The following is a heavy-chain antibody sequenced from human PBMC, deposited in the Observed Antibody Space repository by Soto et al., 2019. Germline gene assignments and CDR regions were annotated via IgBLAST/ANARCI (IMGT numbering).Heavy chain of an antibody. V-gene: IGHV4-30-2*01. Sequence: QLQLQESGSGLVKPSQTLSLTCAVSGGSISSGGYSWSWIRQPPGKGLEWIGYIYHSGSTYYNPSLKSRVPISVDRSKNQCSLKLGSVTAAHTAVYYCACSCGSAPGDAFDIWGQGTMVTVSS. CDR1: GGSISSGGYS. CDR3: ACSCGSAPGDAFDI. CDR2: IYHSGST. J-gene: IGHJ3*02. D-gene: IGHD2-15*01.